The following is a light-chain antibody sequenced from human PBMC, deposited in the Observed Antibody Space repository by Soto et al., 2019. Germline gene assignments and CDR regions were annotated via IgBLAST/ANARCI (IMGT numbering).Light chain of an antibody. CDR3: QQYDNLLGS. CDR1: QDISNY. Sequence: DIQMTQSPSSLSASVGDRVTITCQASQDISNYLNWYQQKPGKAPKLLIYDASNLETGVPSRFSGSGSGTDFTFTISSLQHEDIATYYCQQYDNLLGSLGSGPKVDIK. CDR2: DAS. J-gene: IGKJ3*01. V-gene: IGKV1-33*01.